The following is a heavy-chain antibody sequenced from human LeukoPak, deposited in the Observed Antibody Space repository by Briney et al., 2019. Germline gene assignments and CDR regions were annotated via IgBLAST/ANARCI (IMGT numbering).Heavy chain of an antibody. CDR2: MRYDGSNK. D-gene: IGHD4-23*01. Sequence: GGSLRLSCAASGFTFSSYSMNWVRQAPGKGLECVAFMRYDGSNKYYADSVKGRFTISRDNSKNTLYLQMNNLRPEDTAVYYCANYGGNSTLNWFDPWGQGTLVTVSS. J-gene: IGHJ5*02. CDR1: GFTFSSYS. V-gene: IGHV3-30*02. CDR3: ANYGGNSTLNWFDP.